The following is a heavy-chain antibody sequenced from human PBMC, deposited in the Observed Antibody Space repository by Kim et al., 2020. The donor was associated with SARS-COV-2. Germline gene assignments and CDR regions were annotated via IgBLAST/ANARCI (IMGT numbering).Heavy chain of an antibody. D-gene: IGHD3-3*01. J-gene: IGHJ4*02. CDR3: ARHALRFLEWGGFDY. V-gene: IGHV5-10-1*01. Sequence: PSFQGHVTISADKSISTAYLQWSSLKASDTAMYYCARHALRFLEWGGFDYWGQGTLVTVSS.